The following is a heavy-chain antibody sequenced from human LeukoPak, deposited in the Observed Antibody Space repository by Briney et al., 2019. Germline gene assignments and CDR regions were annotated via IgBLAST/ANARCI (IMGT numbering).Heavy chain of an antibody. CDR2: IKGDGIST. J-gene: IGHJ4*02. V-gene: IGHV3-74*01. Sequence: GGSLRLSCAASGSDFSSNWMHWVRHAPGQGLVWVSRIKGDGISTNYADSVKGRFTISRDIAKNTLYLQMNSLRAEDTGVYYCAKDHYWSIDYWGRGTLVTVSS. CDR3: AKDHYWSIDY. D-gene: IGHD3-3*01. CDR1: GSDFSSNW.